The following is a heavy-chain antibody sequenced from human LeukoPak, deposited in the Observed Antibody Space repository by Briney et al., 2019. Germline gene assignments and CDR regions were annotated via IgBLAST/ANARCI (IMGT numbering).Heavy chain of an antibody. Sequence: PSETLSLTCTVSGGSISSSSYYWGWIRQPPGKGLEWIGSIYYSGSTYYNPSLKSRVTISVDTSKNQFSLKLGSVTAADTAVYYCARDRRVGATDWFDPWGQGTLVTVSS. V-gene: IGHV4-39*07. J-gene: IGHJ5*02. CDR2: IYYSGST. CDR3: ARDRRVGATDWFDP. D-gene: IGHD1-26*01. CDR1: GGSISSSSYY.